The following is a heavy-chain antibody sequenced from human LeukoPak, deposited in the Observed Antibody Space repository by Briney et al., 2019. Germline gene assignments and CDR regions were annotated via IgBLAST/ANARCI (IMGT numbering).Heavy chain of an antibody. J-gene: IGHJ6*03. V-gene: IGHV4-59*01. D-gene: IGHD2-21*02. CDR3: ARVVTATNYYYYYMDV. CDR2: IYYSGST. Sequence: SETLSLTCTVSGGSISSYHWSWLRQPPGKGLEWIGYIYYSGSTNYNPSLTSRVTISVDTPKNQFSLKLSSVTAADTAVYYCARVVTATNYYYYYMDVWGKGTTVTVSS. CDR1: GGSISSYH.